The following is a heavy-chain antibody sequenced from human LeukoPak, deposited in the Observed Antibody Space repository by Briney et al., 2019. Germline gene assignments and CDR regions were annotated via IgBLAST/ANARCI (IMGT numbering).Heavy chain of an antibody. CDR2: ISAYNGNT. V-gene: IGHV1-18*01. J-gene: IGHJ4*02. D-gene: IGHD3-3*01. CDR1: GYTFTSYG. Sequence: ASVKVSCKASGYTFTSYGISWVRQAPRQGLEWMGWISAYNGNTNYAQKLQGRVTMTTDTSTSTAYMELRSLRSDDTAVYYCARDRRVWSGYYPFDYWGQGTLVTVSS. CDR3: ARDRRVWSGYYPFDY.